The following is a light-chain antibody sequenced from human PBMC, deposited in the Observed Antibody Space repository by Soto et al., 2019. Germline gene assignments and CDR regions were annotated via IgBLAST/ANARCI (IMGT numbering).Light chain of an antibody. CDR1: QSVLYRSNNKNY. CDR3: QQYYNTPFT. V-gene: IGKV4-1*01. CDR2: WAS. J-gene: IGKJ3*01. Sequence: DIVMTQSLDSLAVALGERATINCKSSQSVLYRSNNKNYLAWYQQKPGQPPKLLIYWASTRESGVPDRFSGSGSGTDFTLTISSLQAEDVAVYYCQQYYNTPFTFGPGTKVDI.